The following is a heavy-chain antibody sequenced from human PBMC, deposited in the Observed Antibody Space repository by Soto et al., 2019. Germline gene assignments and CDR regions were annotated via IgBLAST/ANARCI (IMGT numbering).Heavy chain of an antibody. J-gene: IGHJ4*02. CDR2: ISDSGSHM. CDR3: APQGVGATGYLY. D-gene: IGHD1-26*01. CDR1: GFTLGDYS. Sequence: EVQLVESGGGLVQPGGSLRLSCVVSGFTLGDYSMNWVRQAPGKGLEWVSYISDSGSHMYYADSVKGRFTISRDTAKNSLYLQMNSLSAEDTAVFYCAPQGVGATGYLYWGQGTLVTVSP. V-gene: IGHV3-48*01.